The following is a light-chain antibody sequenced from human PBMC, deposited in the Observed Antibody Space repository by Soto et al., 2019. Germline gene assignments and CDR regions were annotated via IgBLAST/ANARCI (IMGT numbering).Light chain of an antibody. Sequence: DIQMTQSPSSLSASVGDRVTITCQASQDISNYLNWYQQKPGKAPTLMIYDASNLETGVPSRFSGSGSWTDFTFTISSLQPEDIATYYCQQYDNLPITFGQGTRLEIK. CDR1: QDISNY. CDR2: DAS. CDR3: QQYDNLPIT. V-gene: IGKV1-33*01. J-gene: IGKJ5*01.